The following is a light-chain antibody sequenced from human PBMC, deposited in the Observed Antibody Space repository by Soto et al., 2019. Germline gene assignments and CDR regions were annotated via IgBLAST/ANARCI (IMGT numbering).Light chain of an antibody. CDR1: QSISSW. CDR2: KAS. CDR3: QQYNSYPWT. V-gene: IGKV1-5*03. J-gene: IGKJ1*01. Sequence: DIQMTQSPSTLSASVGDRVTITCRASQSISSWLAWYQQKPGKAPKLLIYKASGLESGVPSRFSGSGSGTEFTLTISCLQPDDFATYYCQQYNSYPWTFGQGTKVEIK.